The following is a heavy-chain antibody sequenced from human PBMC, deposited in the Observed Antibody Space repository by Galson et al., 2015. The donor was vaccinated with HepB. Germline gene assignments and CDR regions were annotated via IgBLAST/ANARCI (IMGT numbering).Heavy chain of an antibody. CDR3: ARDGYCSSTSCYYDGEKNYYYYYGMDV. D-gene: IGHD2-2*03. V-gene: IGHV1-18*04. CDR1: GYTFTSYG. J-gene: IGHJ6*02. Sequence: SVKVSCKASGYTFTSYGISWVRQAPGQGLEWMGWISAYNGNTNYAQKLQGRVTMTTDTSTSTAYVELRSLRSDDTAVYYCARDGYCSSTSCYYDGEKNYYYYYGMDVWGQGTTVTVSS. CDR2: ISAYNGNT.